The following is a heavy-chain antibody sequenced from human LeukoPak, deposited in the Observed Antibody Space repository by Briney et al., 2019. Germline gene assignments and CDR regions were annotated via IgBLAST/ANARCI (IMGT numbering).Heavy chain of an antibody. CDR1: GFTFSSYG. D-gene: IGHD2-21*02. J-gene: IGHJ4*02. Sequence: GGSLRLSCAASGFTFSSYGMHWVRQAPGKGLEWVAVIWYDGSNKYYADSVKGRFTISRGNSKNTLYLQMNSLRAEDTAVYYCARDACGGDCSGVYWGQGTLVTVSS. V-gene: IGHV3-33*01. CDR3: ARDACGGDCSGVY. CDR2: IWYDGSNK.